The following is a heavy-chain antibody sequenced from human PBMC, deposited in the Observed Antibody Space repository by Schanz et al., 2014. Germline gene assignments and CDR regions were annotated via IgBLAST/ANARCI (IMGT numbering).Heavy chain of an antibody. Sequence: VQLLESGGGLVQPGGSLRLSCAASGFIFSSYGLHWVRQAPGKGLEWVAAMSYDGSIKYYGDSVKGRFTISRDNSKNTLYLHMNTLRAEDTAVYYCARDRGYCSGGSCLTFDYWGQGTLVTVSS. V-gene: IGHV3-30*06. CDR3: ARDRGYCSGGSCLTFDY. D-gene: IGHD2-15*01. CDR2: MSYDGSIK. CDR1: GFIFSSYG. J-gene: IGHJ4*02.